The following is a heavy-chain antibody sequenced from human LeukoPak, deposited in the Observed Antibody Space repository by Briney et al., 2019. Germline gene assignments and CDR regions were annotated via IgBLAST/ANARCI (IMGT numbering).Heavy chain of an antibody. D-gene: IGHD5-24*01. J-gene: IGHJ6*03. Sequence: SVKVSCKASGYTFTSYAMNWVRQAPGQGLEWMGGIIPLFGPANYAQKFQGRVTITADESTSTAYMELSSLRSEDTAVYYCARSVEMATINYYYYYMDVWGKGTTVTVSS. CDR1: GYTFTSYA. V-gene: IGHV1-69*13. CDR3: ARSVEMATINYYYYYMDV. CDR2: IIPLFGPA.